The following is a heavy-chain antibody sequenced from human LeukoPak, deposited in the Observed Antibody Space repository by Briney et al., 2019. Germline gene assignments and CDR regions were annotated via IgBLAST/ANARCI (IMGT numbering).Heavy chain of an antibody. Sequence: PSETLSLTCTVSGGSISSSSYYWGWIRQPPGKGLEWIGSIHYSGSTYYNPSLKSRVTISVDTSKNQFSLKLSSVTAADTAVYYCARLGDSSSSWAYFDYWGQGTLVTGSS. D-gene: IGHD6-13*01. CDR2: IHYSGST. CDR3: ARLGDSSSSWAYFDY. V-gene: IGHV4-39*01. CDR1: GGSISSSSYY. J-gene: IGHJ4*02.